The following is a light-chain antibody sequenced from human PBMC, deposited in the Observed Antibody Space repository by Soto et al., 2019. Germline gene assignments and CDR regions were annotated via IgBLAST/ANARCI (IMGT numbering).Light chain of an antibody. J-gene: IGLJ2*01. CDR2: ANN. Sequence: QSVLTQPPSVSGAPGQTVTISCAGSSSNIGAGYEVHWYQQLPGTAPKLLIFANNNRPSGVPDRFSGSRSGTSASLVITGLQAEDEADYYCQSYDSRFGIFGGGTKLTVL. V-gene: IGLV1-40*01. CDR1: SSNIGAGYE. CDR3: QSYDSRFGI.